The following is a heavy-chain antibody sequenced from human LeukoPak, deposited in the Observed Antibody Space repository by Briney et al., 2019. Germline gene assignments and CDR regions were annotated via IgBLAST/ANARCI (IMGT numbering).Heavy chain of an antibody. D-gene: IGHD3-10*01. CDR1: GYTFTSYG. J-gene: IGHJ6*03. V-gene: IGHV1-18*01. CDR3: ARGPYYGSGSWYNYYMDV. CDR2: ISAYNGNT. Sequence: RASVKVSCKASGYTFTSYGISWVRQAPGQGLEWMGWISAYNGNTNHAQKLQGRVTMTTDTSTSTAYMELRSLRSDDTAVYYCARGPYYGSGSWYNYYMDVWGKGTTVTVSS.